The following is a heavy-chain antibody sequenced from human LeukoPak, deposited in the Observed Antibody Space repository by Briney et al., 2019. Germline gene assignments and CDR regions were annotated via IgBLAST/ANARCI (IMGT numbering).Heavy chain of an antibody. CDR3: ARRMATVTDAFDI. CDR2: VFHSGTT. CDR1: GDSLTSHF. J-gene: IGHJ3*02. D-gene: IGHD5-24*01. Sequence: PSETLSLTCNVSGDSLTSHFWSWIRQTPGKGLKWIGYVFHSGTTNYSPSLKSRVTISLDTSKKQFYLRLASVTAADTALYYCARRMATVTDAFDIWGRGTMVSVSS. V-gene: IGHV4-59*08.